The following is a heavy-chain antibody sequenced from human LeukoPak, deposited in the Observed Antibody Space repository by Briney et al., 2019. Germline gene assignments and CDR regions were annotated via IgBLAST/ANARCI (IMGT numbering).Heavy chain of an antibody. J-gene: IGHJ3*02. Sequence: SQTLSLTCAVSGGSISSGHSSWNWFRQPPGEGLEWIGYIYHSGSTYYNPSLKSRVAISVDKSKNQFPLKLRSVTAADTALYYCARGGTAFDIWGQGTMVTVSS. CDR3: ARGGTAFDI. CDR1: GGSISSGHSS. V-gene: IGHV4-30-2*01. CDR2: IYHSGST. D-gene: IGHD1-26*01.